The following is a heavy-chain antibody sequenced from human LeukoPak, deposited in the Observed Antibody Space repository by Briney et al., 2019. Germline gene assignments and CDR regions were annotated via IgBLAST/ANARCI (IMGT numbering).Heavy chain of an antibody. D-gene: IGHD2-15*01. CDR1: GGTFSIYV. CDR2: IIHIFGIA. J-gene: IGHJ4*02. V-gene: IGHV1-69*04. CDR3: ASALEYCSGGSCYWYYFDY. Sequence: SVKVSCKASGGTFSIYVISWVRQALGQGLEWMGRIIHIFGIASYAQKFQGRVTITADKSTSTAYTELSSLRSEDTAVYYCASALEYCSGGSCYWYYFDYWGQGTLVTVSS.